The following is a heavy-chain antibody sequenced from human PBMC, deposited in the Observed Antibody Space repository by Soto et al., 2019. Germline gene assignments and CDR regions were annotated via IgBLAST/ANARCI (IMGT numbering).Heavy chain of an antibody. V-gene: IGHV3-15*01. CDR3: SRPQYYYDSSGYYGY. Sequence: EVQLVESGGGLLKPEGSLRLSCVASGFTFTNAWMSWVRQAPGKGLEWVGRIKSKTDGGTTDYAAPVKGRFTISRDDSKSIAYLQMNSLKTEDTAVYYCSRPQYYYDSSGYYGYWGQGTLVTVSS. CDR1: GFTFTNAW. CDR2: IKSKTDGGTT. J-gene: IGHJ4*02. D-gene: IGHD3-22*01.